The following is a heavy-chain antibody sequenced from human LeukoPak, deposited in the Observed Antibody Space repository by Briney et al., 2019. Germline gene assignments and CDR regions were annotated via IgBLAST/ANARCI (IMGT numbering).Heavy chain of an antibody. Sequence: ASVKVSCKASGYTFTSYGISWVRQAPGQGLEWMGWINPNSGGTNYAQKFQGRVTMTRDTSISTAYMELSRLRSDDTVVYYCARDGKQWLDRNYWGQGTLVTVSS. CDR2: INPNSGGT. J-gene: IGHJ4*02. CDR1: GYTFTSYG. V-gene: IGHV1-2*02. CDR3: ARDGKQWLDRNY. D-gene: IGHD6-19*01.